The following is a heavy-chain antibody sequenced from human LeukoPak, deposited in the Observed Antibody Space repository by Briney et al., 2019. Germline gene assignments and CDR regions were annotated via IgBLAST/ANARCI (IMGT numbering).Heavy chain of an antibody. CDR3: ARGLEGRLVSATVVDY. V-gene: IGHV4-34*01. CDR1: GGSFSGYY. D-gene: IGHD6-19*01. CDR2: INHSGST. J-gene: IGHJ4*02. Sequence: PSETLSLTCAVYGGSFSGYYWSWIRQPPGKGLEWIGEINHSGSTNYNPSLKSRVTISVDTSKNQSSLKLSSVTAADTAVYYCARGLEGRLVSATVVDYWGQGTLVTVSS.